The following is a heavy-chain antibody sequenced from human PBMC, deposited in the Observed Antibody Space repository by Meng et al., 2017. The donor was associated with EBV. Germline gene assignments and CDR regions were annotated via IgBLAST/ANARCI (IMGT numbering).Heavy chain of an antibody. CDR2: INHSGST. J-gene: IGHJ4*02. Sequence: QVQLQEWDPGLLKPSVSLSLTCAVYGGSCSGYYWSWIRQPPGKGLEWIGEINHSGSTNYNPSLKSRVTISVDTSKNQFSLKLSSVTAADTAVYYCARGRWLQPGSYFDYWGQGNLVIVSS. CDR3: ARGRWLQPGSYFDY. V-gene: IGHV4-34*01. CDR1: GGSCSGYY. D-gene: IGHD5-24*01.